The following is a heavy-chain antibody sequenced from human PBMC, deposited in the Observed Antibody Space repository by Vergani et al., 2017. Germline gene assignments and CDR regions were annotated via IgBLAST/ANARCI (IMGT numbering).Heavy chain of an antibody. CDR1: GFTFSSYS. V-gene: IGHV3-48*04. D-gene: IGHD3-10*01. J-gene: IGHJ6*02. Sequence: EVQLVESGGGLVQPGGSLRLSCAASGFTFSSYSMNWVRQAPGKGLEWVSYISSSSSTIYYADSVKGRFTISRDNAKNSLYLQMNSLRAEDTAVYYCASEERGYYYGSGSPYDYYYGMDVWGQGP. CDR3: ASEERGYYYGSGSPYDYYYGMDV. CDR2: ISSSSSTI.